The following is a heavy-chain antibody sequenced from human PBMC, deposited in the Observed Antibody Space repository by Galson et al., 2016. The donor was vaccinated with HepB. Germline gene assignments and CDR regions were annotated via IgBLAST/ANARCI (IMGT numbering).Heavy chain of an antibody. J-gene: IGHJ4*02. CDR3: AKDISVWLIDH. CDR1: GFTFSTYT. Sequence: SLRLSCAAAGFTFSTYTMHWVRQAPGKGLEWLAVVSSNEDKIYYADSVKGRFTISRDNSKKILYLQVNSLRTEDTATYYCAKDISVWLIDHWGQGTLVTVSS. D-gene: IGHD6-19*01. CDR2: VSSNEDKI. V-gene: IGHV3-30*18.